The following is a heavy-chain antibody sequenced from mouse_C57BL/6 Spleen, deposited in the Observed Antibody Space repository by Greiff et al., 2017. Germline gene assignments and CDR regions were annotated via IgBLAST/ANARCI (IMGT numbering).Heavy chain of an antibody. V-gene: IGHV1-80*01. CDR1: GYAFSSYW. CDR3: ARSSPTVVAD. Sequence: QVQLKQSGAELVKPGASVKISCKASGYAFSSYWMNWVKQRPGKGLEWIGQIYPGDGDTNYNGKFKGKATLTADKSSSTAYMQLSSLTSEDSRVYFCARSSPTVVADWGQGTLVTVSA. D-gene: IGHD1-1*01. CDR2: IYPGDGDT. J-gene: IGHJ3*01.